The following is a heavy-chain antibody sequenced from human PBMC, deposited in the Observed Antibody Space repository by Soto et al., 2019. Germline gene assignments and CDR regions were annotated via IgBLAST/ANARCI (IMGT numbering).Heavy chain of an antibody. V-gene: IGHV1-18*01. D-gene: IGHD1-1*01. Sequence: QVHLVQSGAEVKKPGASVKVSCKASGYTFTSYGITWVRQAPGQGLEWMGWISAHNGNTASAPTAQGRVIVTRDTSTSTAYMELRSLRSDDTAVYYCARGRYGDYWGQGALVTVSS. CDR2: ISAHNGNT. CDR1: GYTFTSYG. CDR3: ARGRYGDY. J-gene: IGHJ4*02.